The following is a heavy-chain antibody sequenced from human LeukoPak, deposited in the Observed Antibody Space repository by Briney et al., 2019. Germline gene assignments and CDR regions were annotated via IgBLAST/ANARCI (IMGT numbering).Heavy chain of an antibody. J-gene: IGHJ5*02. CDR2: ISYDGSNK. CDR3: AKDHYGSGATPEA. D-gene: IGHD3-10*01. Sequence: PGGSLRLSCAASGFTFNDYAMHWVRQAPGKGLEWVSDISYDGSNKYYADSVKGRFTISRGNSKNTLYLQMNSLRAEDTAVYYCAKDHYGSGATPEAWGQGTLVTVSS. V-gene: IGHV3-30*18. CDR1: GFTFNDYA.